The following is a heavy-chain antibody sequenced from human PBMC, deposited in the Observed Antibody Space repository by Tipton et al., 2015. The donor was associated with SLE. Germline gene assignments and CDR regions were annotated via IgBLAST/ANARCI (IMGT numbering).Heavy chain of an antibody. Sequence: GSLRLSCAASGFTFSSYGMHWVRQAPGKGLEWVAFIRYDGSNKYYADSVKGRFSISRDNSKNTLYLQMNSLRAEDTAVYYCAKDLPPEYYYDSSGYYYGAFDIWGQGTMVTVSS. CDR2: IRYDGSNK. CDR1: GFTFSSYG. V-gene: IGHV3-30*02. J-gene: IGHJ3*02. CDR3: AKDLPPEYYYDSSGYYYGAFDI. D-gene: IGHD3-22*01.